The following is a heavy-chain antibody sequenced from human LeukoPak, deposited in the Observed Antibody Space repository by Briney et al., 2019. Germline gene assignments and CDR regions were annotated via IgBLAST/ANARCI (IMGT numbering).Heavy chain of an antibody. V-gene: IGHV1-2*04. Sequence: ASVKVSCKASGYTFTDYYMHWVRQAPGQGLEWMGWINPNSGGTNCAQKFRGWVTMTRDTSISTAYMELSRLRSDDTAVYYCARGRQSMITFGGVIVPYYFDYWGQGTLVTVSS. CDR2: INPNSGGT. D-gene: IGHD3-16*02. CDR1: GYTFTDYY. CDR3: ARGRQSMITFGGVIVPYYFDY. J-gene: IGHJ4*02.